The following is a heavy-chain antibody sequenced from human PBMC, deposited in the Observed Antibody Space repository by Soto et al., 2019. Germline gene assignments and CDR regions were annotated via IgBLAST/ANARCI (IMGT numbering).Heavy chain of an antibody. V-gene: IGHV3-33*01. CDR1: GFTFSSYG. J-gene: IGHJ6*03. CDR2: IWYDGSNK. CDR3: AREMGAYYYYMDV. Sequence: PGGSLRLSCAASGFTFSSYGMHWVRQAPGKGLEWVAVIWYDGSNKYYADSVKGRFTISRDNSKNTLYLQMNSLRAEDTAVYYCAREMGAYYYYMDVWGKGTTVTVSS.